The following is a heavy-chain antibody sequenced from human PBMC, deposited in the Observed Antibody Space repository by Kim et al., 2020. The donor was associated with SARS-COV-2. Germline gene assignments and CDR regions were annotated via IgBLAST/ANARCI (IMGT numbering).Heavy chain of an antibody. CDR2: TRNKANSYTT. V-gene: IGHV3-72*01. J-gene: IGHJ6*02. CDR3: ARERREQTTYYGMDV. CDR1: GFTFSDHY. Sequence: GGSLRLSCAASGFTFSDHYMDWVRQAPGKGLEWVGRTRNKANSYTTEYAASVKGRFTISRDDSKNSLYLQINSLKTEDTAVYYCARERREQTTYYGMDVWVPGTTVTVSS. D-gene: IGHD4-17*01.